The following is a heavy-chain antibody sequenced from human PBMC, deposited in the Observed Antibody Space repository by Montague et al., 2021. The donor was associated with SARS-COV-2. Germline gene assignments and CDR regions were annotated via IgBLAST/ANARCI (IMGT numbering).Heavy chain of an antibody. Sequence: ETLSLTCTVSGGSISSYYWSWIRQPPGKGLEWIGYIYYSGSTNYNPSLKSRVTISVDTSKNQFSLKLSSVTAADTAVYYCAREVGSSWYFRRFDPWGQGTLVTVSS. D-gene: IGHD6-13*01. CDR1: GGSISSYY. CDR2: IYYSGST. CDR3: AREVGSSWYFRRFDP. J-gene: IGHJ5*02. V-gene: IGHV4-59*01.